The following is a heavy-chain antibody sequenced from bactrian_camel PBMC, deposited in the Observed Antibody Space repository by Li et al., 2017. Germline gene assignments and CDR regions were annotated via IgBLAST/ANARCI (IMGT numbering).Heavy chain of an antibody. Sequence: HVQLVESGGGSVQAGGSLRLSCQPSGYMFSVWCMAWFRLAPGKEREFVSGIDSDGSTSYADSVKGRFTVSQDSAKNTLYLQMNNLKDEDTGTYYCAADSKLFLCFVGTSGYEYKFWGQGTQVTVS. CDR1: GYMFSVWC. CDR2: IDSDGST. D-gene: IGHD1*01. V-gene: IGHV3S53*01. CDR3: AADSKLFLCFVGTSGYEYKF. J-gene: IGHJ4*01.